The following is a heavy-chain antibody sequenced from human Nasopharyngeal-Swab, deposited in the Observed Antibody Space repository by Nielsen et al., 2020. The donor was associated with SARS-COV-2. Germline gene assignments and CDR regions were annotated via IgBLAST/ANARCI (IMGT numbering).Heavy chain of an antibody. CDR1: GYTFTSYY. V-gene: IGHV1-46*01. J-gene: IGHJ6*03. CDR2: INPSGGST. CDR3: ARGTYSSGWVRPYYHMDV. D-gene: IGHD6-19*01. Sequence: ASVKVSCKASGYTFTSYYMHWVRQAPGQGLEWMGIINPSGGSTSYAQKFQGRVTMTRDTSTSTVYMELSSLRSEGTAVYYCARGTYSSGWVRPYYHMDVWGKGTTVTVSS.